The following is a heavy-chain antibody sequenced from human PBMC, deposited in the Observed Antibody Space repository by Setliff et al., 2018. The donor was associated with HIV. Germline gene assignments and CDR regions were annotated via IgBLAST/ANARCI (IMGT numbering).Heavy chain of an antibody. D-gene: IGHD1-26*01. CDR2: FSPRGRT. CDR3: ARDWEGHTWPYYYYVDV. Sequence: PSETLSLTCVVSGYSISRDYYWGWIRQPPGKGLEWIGSFSPRGRTYQNASLKSLVTISVDRSKNQFSLKLDSVNAADTAIYYCARDWEGHTWPYYYYVDVWGQGTTVTVSS. CDR1: GYSISRDYY. J-gene: IGHJ6*03. V-gene: IGHV4-38-2*02.